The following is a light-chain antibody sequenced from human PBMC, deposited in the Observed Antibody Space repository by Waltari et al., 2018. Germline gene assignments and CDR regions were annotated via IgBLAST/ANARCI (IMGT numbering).Light chain of an antibody. Sequence: DIQMTNSPSPLSASVGDRVTIPCRASQSISSNLNWYQQKPGKAPKLLLYAASSLQSGVPSRFSGSGSGTDFTLTISSLQPEDFATYYCQQSYSTPRTFGPGTKVDIK. CDR1: QSISSN. CDR2: AAS. V-gene: IGKV1-39*01. CDR3: QQSYSTPRT. J-gene: IGKJ3*01.